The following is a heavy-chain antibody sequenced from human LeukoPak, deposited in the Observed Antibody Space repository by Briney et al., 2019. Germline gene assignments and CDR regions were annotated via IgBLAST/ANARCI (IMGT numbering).Heavy chain of an antibody. V-gene: IGHV3-30*18. D-gene: IGHD6-13*01. CDR1: GFTFSSYG. CDR2: ISYDGSNK. CDR3: AKDPYSSSWDYNWFDP. J-gene: IGHJ5*02. Sequence: PGGSLRLSCAAPGFTFSSYGMHWVRQAPGKGLEWVAVISYDGSNKYYADSVKGRFTISRDNSKNTLYLQMNCLRAEDTAVYYCAKDPYSSSWDYNWFDPWGQGTLVTVSS.